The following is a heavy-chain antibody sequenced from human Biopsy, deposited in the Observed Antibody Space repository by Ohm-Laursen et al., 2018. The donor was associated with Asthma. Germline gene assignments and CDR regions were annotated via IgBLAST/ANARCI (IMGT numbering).Heavy chain of an antibody. CDR3: ARTYYDFLTGQVNDAFAL. D-gene: IGHD3-9*01. Sequence: ASVKVSCKVSGYTFIHFAIHWVRQAPGQRLEWMGWINAGDGNTKYSQKFQGRVTITRDTSASTAYMDLCSLRSEDTAMYYCARTYYDFLTGQVNDAFALWGQGTMVTVSS. J-gene: IGHJ3*01. CDR2: INAGDGNT. V-gene: IGHV1-3*01. CDR1: GYTFIHFA.